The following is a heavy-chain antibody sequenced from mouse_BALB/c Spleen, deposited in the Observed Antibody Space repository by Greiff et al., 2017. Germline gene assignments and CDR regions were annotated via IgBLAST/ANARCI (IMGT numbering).Heavy chain of an antibody. D-gene: IGHD4-1*01. CDR3: ARDRGGTGAMDY. CDR2: ISDGGSYT. Sequence: EVMLVESGGGLVKPGGSLKLSCAASGFTFSDYYMYWVRQTPEKRLEWVATISDGGSYTYYPDSVKGRFTISRDNAKNNLYLQMSSLKSEDTAMYYCARDRGGTGAMDYWGQGTSVTVSS. V-gene: IGHV5-4*02. J-gene: IGHJ4*01. CDR1: GFTFSDYY.